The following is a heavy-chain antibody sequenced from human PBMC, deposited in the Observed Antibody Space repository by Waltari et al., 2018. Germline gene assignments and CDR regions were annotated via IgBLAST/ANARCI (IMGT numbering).Heavy chain of an antibody. J-gene: IGHJ4*02. CDR3: ARDSGPTVGYKNNHFDY. Sequence: EVQLVESGGRLVQPGGSVRLSCAACGFICGSYAMIWLRLAPGKGLEWVAYIDDSGSTIFYAHSVRGRFTISRDNAKSSLYLQMNRLTVDDTALYYCARDSGPTVGYKNNHFDYWGQGVLVTVSS. V-gene: IGHV3-48*03. D-gene: IGHD3-10*01. CDR1: GFICGSYA. CDR2: IDDSGSTI.